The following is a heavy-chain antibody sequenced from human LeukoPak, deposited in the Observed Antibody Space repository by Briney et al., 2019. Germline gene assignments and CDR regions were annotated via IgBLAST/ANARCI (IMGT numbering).Heavy chain of an antibody. CDR3: ATEGGGSSSAWYMWDN. V-gene: IGHV3-66*01. CDR1: GFSVGNNY. CDR2: IYAGGGT. J-gene: IGHJ4*02. Sequence: GGSLRLSCTASGFSVGNNYMSWVRQSPGRGLEWVPVIYAGGGTFYSDSVKGRFTVPRDDSRNTVHLQMNSLRADDTAVYYCATEGGGSSSAWYMWDNWGQGTLVTVSS. D-gene: IGHD6-19*01.